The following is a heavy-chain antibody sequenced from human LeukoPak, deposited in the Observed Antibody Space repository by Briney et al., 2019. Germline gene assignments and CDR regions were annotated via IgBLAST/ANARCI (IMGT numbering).Heavy chain of an antibody. V-gene: IGHV4-59*01. CDR1: GGSISSYY. Sequence: SETLSPTCTVSGGSISSYYWSWIRQPPGKGLEWIGYIYYSGSTNYNPSLKSRVTISVDTSKNQFSLKLSSVTAADTAMYYCAREDYYYGMDVWGQGTTVTVSS. CDR2: IYYSGST. CDR3: AREDYYYGMDV. J-gene: IGHJ6*02.